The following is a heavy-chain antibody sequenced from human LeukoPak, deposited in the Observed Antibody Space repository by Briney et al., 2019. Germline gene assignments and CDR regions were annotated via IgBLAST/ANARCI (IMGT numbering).Heavy chain of an antibody. CDR1: GLSFSSFA. V-gene: IGHV3-23*01. J-gene: IGHJ4*02. CDR3: ARASWVSSTDAVR. Sequence: GGSLRLSCAASGLSFSSFAMSWVRQGPARGLEWVSSMRGNGETFYADSVKGRFTLSSDSSRNTVYFQLNNLRVEDTAIYYCARASWVSSTDAVRWGQETLVTVSS. D-gene: IGHD2-8*01. CDR2: MRGNGET.